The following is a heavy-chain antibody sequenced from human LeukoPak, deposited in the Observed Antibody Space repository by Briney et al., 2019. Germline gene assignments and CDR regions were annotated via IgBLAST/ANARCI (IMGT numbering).Heavy chain of an antibody. J-gene: IGHJ3*02. V-gene: IGHV3-23*01. CDR1: GFTFSNFA. CDR3: AKCSDSYGNDAFDI. CDR2: VKGGGASP. D-gene: IGHD5-18*01. Sequence: GGSLRLSCAASGFTFSNFAMNWVRQAPGKGLEWLSSVKGGGASPYYADSVKGRFTISRDNSENTLYSQMSSLRADDTAVYYCAKCSDSYGNDAFDIWGRGTMVTVSS.